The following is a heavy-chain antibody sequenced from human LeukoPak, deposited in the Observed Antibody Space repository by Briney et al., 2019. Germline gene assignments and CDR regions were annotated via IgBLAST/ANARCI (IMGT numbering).Heavy chain of an antibody. V-gene: IGHV3-33*02. CDR2: ICRDGSDK. CDR3: ARHGSGRNYFDPLDH. CDR1: GFSFNEYA. J-gene: IGHJ4*02. Sequence: GWSLRLSCAASGFSFNEYAMHWVRQAPGKGLEGVAVICRDGSDKYYVDSVKGRFTVSRDNPTNTLILHMESLRVEDTAVYYCARHGSGRNYFDPLDHWGQGTLVTVSS. D-gene: IGHD1-26*01.